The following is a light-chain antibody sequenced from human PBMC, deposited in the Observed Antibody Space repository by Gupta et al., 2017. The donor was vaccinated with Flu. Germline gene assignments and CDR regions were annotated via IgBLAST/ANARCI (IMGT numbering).Light chain of an antibody. V-gene: IGKV1-33*01. CDR1: QDISSY. J-gene: IGKJ4*01. CDR3: QQLYSLPLT. Sequence: DIQMAQSPSSLSASVGDRVTITCQASQDISSYLNWYQQKPGRAPKPLIYDVSNLETGGPSRFSGSGSGTHFTLTISSLQPEDIATYYCQQLYSLPLTFGGGTKVEMK. CDR2: DVS.